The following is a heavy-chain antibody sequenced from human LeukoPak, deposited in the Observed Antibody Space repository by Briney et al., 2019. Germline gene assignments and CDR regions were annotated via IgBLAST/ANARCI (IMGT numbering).Heavy chain of an antibody. Sequence: ASVKVSCMASGYTFTGYYIHWVRQAPGQGLEWMGWINPNSGGTNYAQNLEGRVTMTRDTPISTAYMELSSLTSDDTAVYYCARALSSLRLYYFDYWGQGTLITVSS. J-gene: IGHJ4*02. V-gene: IGHV1-2*02. CDR3: ARALSSLRLYYFDY. CDR2: INPNSGGT. CDR1: GYTFTGYY. D-gene: IGHD6-6*01.